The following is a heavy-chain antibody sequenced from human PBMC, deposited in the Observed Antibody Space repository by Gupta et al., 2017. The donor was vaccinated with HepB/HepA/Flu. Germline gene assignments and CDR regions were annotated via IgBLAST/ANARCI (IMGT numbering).Heavy chain of an antibody. CDR3: AREAETAWYFDL. CDR1: GGTFSSYA. V-gene: IGHV1-69*04. CDR2: IIPILGIA. J-gene: IGHJ2*01. Sequence: QVQLVQSGAEVKKPGSSVKVSCKASGGTFSSYAISWVRQAPGQGLEWMGRIIPILGIANYAQKFQDRVTITADKSTSTAYMELRSLRSEDTAVYYCAREAETAWYFDLCGRGTLVTVSS. D-gene: IGHD6-19*01.